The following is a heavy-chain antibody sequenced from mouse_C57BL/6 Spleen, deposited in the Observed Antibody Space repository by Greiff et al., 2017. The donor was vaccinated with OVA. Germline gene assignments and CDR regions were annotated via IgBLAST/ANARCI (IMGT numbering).Heavy chain of an antibody. J-gene: IGHJ3*01. V-gene: IGHV1-80*01. D-gene: IGHD2-4*01. CDR2: IYPGDGDT. CDR1: GYAFSSYW. CDR3: ARGRVYYDYDEGFAY. Sequence: QVQLQQSGAELVKPGASVKISCKASGYAFSSYWMNWVKQRPGKGLEWIGQIYPGDGDTNYNGKFKGKATLTADKSSSTAYMQLSSLTSEDSAVYFCARGRVYYDYDEGFAYWGQGTLVTVSA.